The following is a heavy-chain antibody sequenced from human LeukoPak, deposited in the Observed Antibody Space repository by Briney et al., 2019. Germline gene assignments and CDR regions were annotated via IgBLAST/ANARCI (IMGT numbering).Heavy chain of an antibody. D-gene: IGHD3-10*01. CDR2: ISSSSSYI. Sequence: KPGGSLRLSCAASRFTFSDYYMTWIRQAPGKGLEWVSSISSSSSYIYYADSVKGRFTISRDNAKNSLYLQMNSLRAEDTAVYYCAREGQFRAPTDYWGQGTLVTVSS. J-gene: IGHJ4*02. V-gene: IGHV3-21*01. CDR3: AREGQFRAPTDY. CDR1: RFTFSDYY.